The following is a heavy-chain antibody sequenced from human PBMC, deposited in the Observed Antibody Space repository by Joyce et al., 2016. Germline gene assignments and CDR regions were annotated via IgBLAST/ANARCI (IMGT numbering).Heavy chain of an antibody. CDR1: GFTFDDHA. Sequence: EVQLVESGGGLVQPGRSLRLSCAASGFTFDDHAMHWVRQAPGQGLEWVSDISWHSGTIGYADSVKGRFTISRDNAKNSLYLQMNSLRTEDAAFYYCVKDTLAYYDSSGYYDYWGPGTLVTVSS. CDR2: ISWHSGTI. V-gene: IGHV3-9*01. CDR3: VKDTLAYYDSSGYYDY. D-gene: IGHD3-22*01. J-gene: IGHJ4*02.